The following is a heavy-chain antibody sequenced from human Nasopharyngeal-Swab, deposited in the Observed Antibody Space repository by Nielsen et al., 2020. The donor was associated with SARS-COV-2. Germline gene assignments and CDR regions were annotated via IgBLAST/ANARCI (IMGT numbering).Heavy chain of an antibody. J-gene: IGHJ2*01. D-gene: IGHD2-21*02. Sequence: ASVKVSCKASGYTFTSYAMHWVRQAPGQRLEWMGWINAGNGNTKYSQKFQGRVTITRDTSASTAYMELSSLRSEDTAVYYCAGEDCGGDCEGYFDLWGRGTLVTVSS. CDR2: INAGNGNT. CDR1: GYTFTSYA. CDR3: AGEDCGGDCEGYFDL. V-gene: IGHV1-3*01.